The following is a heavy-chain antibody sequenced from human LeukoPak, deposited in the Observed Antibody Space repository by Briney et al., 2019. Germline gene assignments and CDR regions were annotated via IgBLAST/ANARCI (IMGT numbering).Heavy chain of an antibody. D-gene: IGHD1-26*01. CDR1: GYXFTGYY. CDR3: ARPHDGGSYSNDAFDI. Sequence: ASVKVSCKASGYXFTGYYMHWVRQAPGQGLEWMGWINPNSGGTNYAQKFQGRVTMTRDTSINTVYMELSRLRSDDTAVYYCARPHDGGSYSNDAFDIWGQGTMVTVSS. CDR2: INPNSGGT. J-gene: IGHJ3*02. V-gene: IGHV1-2*02.